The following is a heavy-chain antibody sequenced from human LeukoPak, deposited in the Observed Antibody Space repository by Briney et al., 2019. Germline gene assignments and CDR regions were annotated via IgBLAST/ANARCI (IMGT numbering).Heavy chain of an antibody. D-gene: IGHD4-17*01. V-gene: IGHV1-24*01. Sequence: GASVKVSCKVSGYSLTALAIHWVRQAPGKGLEWMGRFDPDDGARIYSQRFQDRFLMTEDPSSDTAYMDLSGLRSEDTAVYFCASDRTMTTVTSGQSWDDPWGQGTLVTVSS. CDR3: ASDRTMTTVTSGQSWDDP. CDR2: FDPDDGAR. J-gene: IGHJ5*02. CDR1: GYSLTALA.